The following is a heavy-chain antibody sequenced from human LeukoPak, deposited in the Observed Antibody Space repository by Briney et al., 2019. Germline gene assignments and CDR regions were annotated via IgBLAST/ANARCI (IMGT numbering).Heavy chain of an antibody. CDR2: ISYDGNRK. D-gene: IGHD3-9*01. Sequence: GGSLRLSCAASGFTFSSHVFHWVRQAPGKGLEWLAMISYDGNRKYYADSVKGRFTISRDNSKNTLYLQMNSLRAEDTAVYYCARAKPYYDILTGPYYYYYGMDVWGQGTTVTVSS. CDR3: ARAKPYYDILTGPYYYYYGMDV. CDR1: GFTFSSHV. V-gene: IGHV3-30-3*01. J-gene: IGHJ6*02.